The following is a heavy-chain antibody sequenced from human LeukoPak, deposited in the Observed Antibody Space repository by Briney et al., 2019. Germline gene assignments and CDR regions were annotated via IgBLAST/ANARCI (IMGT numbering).Heavy chain of an antibody. J-gene: IGHJ6*03. Sequence: GASVKVSCKASGYTFTGYYMHWVRQAPGQGLEWMGWINPNSGGTNYAQKFQGRVTMTRDTSISTAYMELSRLRSDDTAVYYCARKGYQPDYYYYMDVWGQGTLVTVSS. D-gene: IGHD2-2*01. CDR2: INPNSGGT. CDR1: GYTFTGYY. CDR3: ARKGYQPDYYYYMDV. V-gene: IGHV1-2*02.